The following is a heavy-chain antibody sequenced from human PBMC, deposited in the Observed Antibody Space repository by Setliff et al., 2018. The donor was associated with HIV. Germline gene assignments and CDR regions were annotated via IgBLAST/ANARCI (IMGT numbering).Heavy chain of an antibody. CDR2: IWYDGSKK. V-gene: IGHV3-33*08. CDR1: GFTFSSYG. J-gene: IGHJ1*01. Sequence: GGSLRLSCAASGFTFSSYGIHWVRQAPGKGLEWVAVIWYDGSKKYYADSVKGRFTISRDDSKNTLYLQMGSLSAEDMDVYCCARGDPPDPSPTEYFQHWGQGTLVTVSS. CDR3: ARGDPPDPSPTEYFQH.